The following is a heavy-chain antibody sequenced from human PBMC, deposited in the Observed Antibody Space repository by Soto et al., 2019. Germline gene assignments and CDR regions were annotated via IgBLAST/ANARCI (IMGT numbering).Heavy chain of an antibody. D-gene: IGHD6-13*01. J-gene: IGHJ6*02. Sequence: GGSMRLSSAASGLPFSSYGMHWVRQATGKGLEWVAVISYDGSNKYYADSVKGRFTISRDNSKNTLYLQMNSLRAEDTAVYYCAKDLTYSSSWLRENYYYYYGMDVWGQGTTVTVSS. CDR1: GLPFSSYG. V-gene: IGHV3-30*18. CDR3: AKDLTYSSSWLRENYYYYYGMDV. CDR2: ISYDGSNK.